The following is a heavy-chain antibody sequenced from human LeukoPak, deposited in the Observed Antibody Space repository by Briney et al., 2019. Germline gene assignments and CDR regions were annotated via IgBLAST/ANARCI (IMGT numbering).Heavy chain of an antibody. V-gene: IGHV1-2*02. Sequence: ASVKVSCKASGYTFIDYYMHWVRQAPGQGLEWIGWISPNSGGTKYVQKFQGRVTMTRDTSITTVYMELSGLSFDDTAVYYCARGGGGYSVDYWGQGTLVIVSS. J-gene: IGHJ4*02. D-gene: IGHD2-15*01. CDR1: GYTFIDYY. CDR2: ISPNSGGT. CDR3: ARGGGGYSVDY.